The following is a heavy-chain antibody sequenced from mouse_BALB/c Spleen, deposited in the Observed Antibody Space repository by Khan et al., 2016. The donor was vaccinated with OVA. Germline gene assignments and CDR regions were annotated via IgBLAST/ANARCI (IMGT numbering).Heavy chain of an antibody. D-gene: IGHD2-10*01. CDR3: ARQPYYHYNSMDY. CDR1: GFSLTTYG. Sequence: QVQLKESGPGLAAPSQSLSITCTISGFSLTTYGVHWVRQPPGKGLEWLVVIWSDGNTTYNSTLKSRLTITKDNSQSQVFLKMNSLQTDDTAIYFCARQPYYHYNSMDYWGQGTSVTVSS. V-gene: IGHV2-6-1*01. CDR2: IWSDGNT. J-gene: IGHJ4*01.